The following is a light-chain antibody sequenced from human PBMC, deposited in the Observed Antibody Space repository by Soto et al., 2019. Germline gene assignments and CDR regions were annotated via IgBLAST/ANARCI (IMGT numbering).Light chain of an antibody. Sequence: DIQMNQSPYSLSAAVGDRVTITCRANQYIITYLNWYQQKPGEAPNLLIYAASMLQSGVPSRFTGSGSGADFPLTITSLQAEDFATYWCQHSYATPYTFGQGP. V-gene: IGKV1-39*01. CDR2: AAS. J-gene: IGKJ2*01. CDR3: QHSYATPYT. CDR1: QYIITY.